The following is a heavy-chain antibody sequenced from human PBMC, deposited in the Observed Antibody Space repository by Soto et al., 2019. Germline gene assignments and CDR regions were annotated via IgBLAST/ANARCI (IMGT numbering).Heavy chain of an antibody. Sequence: QVQLVQCGAEVKKPGASVKVSCKASGDTFTDCYIHWVRQAPGQGLEWMGTVNPSGGHTTYAQHFLGRMTMTRDTSTSTLYMELTSLTSEDTAVYYCARGGHVVVVTAALDYWGQGTLVTVSS. V-gene: IGHV1-46*01. D-gene: IGHD2-21*02. CDR1: GDTFTDCY. J-gene: IGHJ4*02. CDR3: ARGGHVVVVTAALDY. CDR2: VNPSGGHT.